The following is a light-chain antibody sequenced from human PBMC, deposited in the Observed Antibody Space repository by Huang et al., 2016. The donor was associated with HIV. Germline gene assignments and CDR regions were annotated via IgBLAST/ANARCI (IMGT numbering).Light chain of an antibody. J-gene: IGKJ2*01. CDR1: QSVLSNY. Sequence: EIVLTQSPGTLSLSPGERATLSCRASQSVLSNYLAWYQQKPGQAPRLLIYGASSRATGIPDRFSGSGSGTDFTLTISRPEPEDFAVYYCQQYNNLRYTFGQGTKLEIK. V-gene: IGKV3-20*01. CDR3: QQYNNLRYT. CDR2: GAS.